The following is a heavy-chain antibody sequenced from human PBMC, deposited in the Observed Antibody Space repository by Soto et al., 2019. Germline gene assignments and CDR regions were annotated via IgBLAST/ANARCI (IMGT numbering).Heavy chain of an antibody. Sequence: SETLSLTCAVYGGSFSGYYWSWIRQPPGKGLEWIGEINHSGSTNYNPSLKSRVTISVDTSKNQFSLKLSSVTAADTAVYYCARGAGMADDYFDYWGQGTLVTVSS. D-gene: IGHD6-19*01. J-gene: IGHJ4*02. CDR1: GGSFSGYY. CDR2: INHSGST. V-gene: IGHV4-34*01. CDR3: ARGAGMADDYFDY.